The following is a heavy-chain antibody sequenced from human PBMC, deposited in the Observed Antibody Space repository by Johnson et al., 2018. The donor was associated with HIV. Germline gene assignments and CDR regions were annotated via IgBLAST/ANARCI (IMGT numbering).Heavy chain of an antibody. D-gene: IGHD6-13*01. Sequence: QEQLVESGGGVVQPGRSLRLSCAASGFSFSSYGMHWVRQAPGKGLEWVANIWYDVSNKYYADSVKGRFPISRANSKTTLYMQMNNVRAEDTAVYYCAKDWAYSSSWYDEGLAFDIWGQGTMFTVSS. CDR2: IWYDVSNK. CDR1: GFSFSSYG. CDR3: AKDWAYSSSWYDEGLAFDI. J-gene: IGHJ3*02. V-gene: IGHV3-33*06.